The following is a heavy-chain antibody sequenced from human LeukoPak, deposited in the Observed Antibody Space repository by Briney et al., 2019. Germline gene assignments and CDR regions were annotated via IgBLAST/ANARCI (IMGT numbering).Heavy chain of an antibody. Sequence: KPSETLSLTCTVSGGSITGYYWSWTRQPPGKGLEWVGYIFSSGSTNYNPSLKSRVTISLDTSKSQFSLKLISVTASDTAVYYCARLTKFLTTYYPTPWGQGTLVTVSS. CDR1: GGSITGYY. CDR2: IFSSGST. CDR3: ARLTKFLTTYYPTP. J-gene: IGHJ5*02. V-gene: IGHV4-59*08. D-gene: IGHD2/OR15-2a*01.